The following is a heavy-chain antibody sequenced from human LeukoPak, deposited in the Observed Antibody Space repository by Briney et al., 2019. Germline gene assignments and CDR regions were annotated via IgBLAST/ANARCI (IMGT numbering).Heavy chain of an antibody. CDR2: IYPGDSDT. V-gene: IGHV5-51*01. J-gene: IGHJ4*02. D-gene: IGHD3-22*01. CDR3: ARQTDSSGYDY. CDR1: GYNFISYW. Sequence: GESLKISCKGSGYNFISYWIAWVRQMPGKGLEWMGIIYPGDSDTRYSPSFQGQVTISADKSISTAYLQWSSLKASDTAMYYCARQTDSSGYDYWGQGTLVTVSS.